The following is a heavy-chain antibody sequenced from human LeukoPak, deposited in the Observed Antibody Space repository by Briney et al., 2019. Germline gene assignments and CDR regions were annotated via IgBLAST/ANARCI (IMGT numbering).Heavy chain of an antibody. CDR1: GYSISSGYY. D-gene: IGHD4-23*01. J-gene: IGHJ4*02. Sequence: NASETLSLTCTVSGYSISSGYYWGWIRQPPGKGLQWIGSIYHSGSTYYNPSLKSRVTISVDTSKNQFSLKLSSVTAADTAVYYCARASTVVELDYWGQGTLVTVSS. CDR2: IYHSGST. CDR3: ARASTVVELDY. V-gene: IGHV4-38-2*02.